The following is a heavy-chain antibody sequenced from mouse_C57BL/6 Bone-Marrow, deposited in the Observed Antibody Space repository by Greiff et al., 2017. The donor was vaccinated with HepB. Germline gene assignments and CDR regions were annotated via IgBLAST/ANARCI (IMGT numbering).Heavy chain of an antibody. Sequence: VQRVESGPELVKPGASVKISCKASGYAFSSSWMNWVKQRPGKGLEWIGRIYPGDGDTNYNGKFKGKATLTADKSSSTAYMQLSSLTSEDSAVYFCARWPYSNYAMDYWGQGTSVTVSS. J-gene: IGHJ4*01. CDR1: GYAFSSSW. CDR2: IYPGDGDT. D-gene: IGHD2-5*01. V-gene: IGHV1-82*01. CDR3: ARWPYSNYAMDY.